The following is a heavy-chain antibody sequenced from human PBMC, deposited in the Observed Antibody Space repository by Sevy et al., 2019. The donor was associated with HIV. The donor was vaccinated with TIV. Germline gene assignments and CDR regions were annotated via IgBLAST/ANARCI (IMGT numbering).Heavy chain of an antibody. CDR2: ISYDGSNK. CDR1: GFTFSSYA. V-gene: IGHV3-30-3*01. CDR3: ARDEGAWSYYFDY. J-gene: IGHJ4*02. Sequence: GGSLRLSCAASGFTFSSYAMHWVRQAPGKGLEWVAAISYDGSNKYYADSVKGRFTISRDNSKNTLYLQMNSLRAEDTAVYYCARDEGAWSYYFDYWGQGTLVTVSS. D-gene: IGHD3-10*01.